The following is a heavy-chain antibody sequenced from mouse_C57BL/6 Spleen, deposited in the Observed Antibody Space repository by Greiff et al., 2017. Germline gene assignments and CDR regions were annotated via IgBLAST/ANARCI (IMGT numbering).Heavy chain of an antibody. V-gene: IGHV1-59*01. CDR1: GYTFTSYW. CDR3: AREGYLGYLDV. Sequence: VQLQQPGAELVRPGTSVKLSCKASGYTFTSYWMHWVKQRPGQGLEWIGVIDPSDSYTNYNQKFKGKATLTVDTSSSTAYMQLSSLTSEDSAVYYCAREGYLGYLDVWGTGTTVTVSS. J-gene: IGHJ1*03. CDR2: IDPSDSYT. D-gene: IGHD2-2*01.